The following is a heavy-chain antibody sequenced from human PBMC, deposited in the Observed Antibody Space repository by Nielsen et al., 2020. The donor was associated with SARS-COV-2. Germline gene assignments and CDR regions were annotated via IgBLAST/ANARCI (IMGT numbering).Heavy chain of an antibody. Sequence: GESLKISCKASGFSFTYYWNSWVRQMPGKGLEWMGNIDPTDSHTNYSPSFQGHVTISADKSITTAYLQWSSLEASDSAMYYCARQPRSIISNWFDPWGQGTLVTVST. D-gene: IGHD1-14*01. V-gene: IGHV5-10-1*01. CDR3: ARQPRSIISNWFDP. CDR2: IDPTDSHT. J-gene: IGHJ5*02. CDR1: GFSFTYYW.